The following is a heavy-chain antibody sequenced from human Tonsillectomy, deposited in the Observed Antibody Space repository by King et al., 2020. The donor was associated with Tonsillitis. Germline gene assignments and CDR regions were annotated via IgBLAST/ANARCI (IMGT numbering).Heavy chain of an antibody. Sequence: VQLVESGGGLVQPGGSLRLSCAASGFTFSNYWMTWVRQAPGKGLEWVADINQDGSEKYYVDSVKGRFTISRDNAKKSLYLQMNSLRAEDTAVYYCARPSSGTADDYWGQGALVTVSS. J-gene: IGHJ4*02. V-gene: IGHV3-7*03. CDR2: INQDGSEK. CDR1: GFTFSNYW. CDR3: ARPSSGTADDY. D-gene: IGHD1-1*01.